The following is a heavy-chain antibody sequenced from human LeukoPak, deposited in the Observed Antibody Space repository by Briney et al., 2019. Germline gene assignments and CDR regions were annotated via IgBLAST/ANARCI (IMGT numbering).Heavy chain of an antibody. CDR1: GYTFTGYY. Sequence: GASVKVSCKASGYTFTGYYMHWVRQAPGQGLEWMGWINPNSGGTNYAQKFQGRVTVTRDTSISTAYMELSRLRSDDTAVYYCARVVGRGYCSSTSCYLDYWGQGTLVTVSS. D-gene: IGHD2-2*01. J-gene: IGHJ4*02. V-gene: IGHV1-2*02. CDR2: INPNSGGT. CDR3: ARVVGRGYCSSTSCYLDY.